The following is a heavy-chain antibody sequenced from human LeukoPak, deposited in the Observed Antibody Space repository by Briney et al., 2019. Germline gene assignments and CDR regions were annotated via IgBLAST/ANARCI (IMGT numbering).Heavy chain of an antibody. V-gene: IGHV4-4*02. J-gene: IGHJ5*02. Sequence: SETLSLTCAVSGGSISSSNWWSWVRQPPGKGLEWIGEIYHSGSTNYNPSLKSRVTISVDKSKNQFSLKLSSVTAADTAVYYCARTPYDFWSGLGWFDPWGQGTLVTVSS. CDR3: ARTPYDFWSGLGWFDP. D-gene: IGHD3-3*01. CDR2: IYHSGST. CDR1: GGSISSSNW.